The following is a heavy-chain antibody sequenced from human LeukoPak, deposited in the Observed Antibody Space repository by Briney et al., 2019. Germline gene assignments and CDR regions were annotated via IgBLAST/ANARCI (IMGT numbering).Heavy chain of an antibody. CDR1: GGSISSYY. J-gene: IGHJ5*02. CDR2: IYYSGST. D-gene: IGHD1-26*01. Sequence: SETLSLTCTVSGGSISSYYWSWIRQPPGKGLEWIGYIYYSGSTNYNPSLKSRVTISVDTSKNQFSLKLSSVTAADTAVYYCARERIVGAISWFDPWGQGTLVTVSS. CDR3: ARERIVGAISWFDP. V-gene: IGHV4-59*01.